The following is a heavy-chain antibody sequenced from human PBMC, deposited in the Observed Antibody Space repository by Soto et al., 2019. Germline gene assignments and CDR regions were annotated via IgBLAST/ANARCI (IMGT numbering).Heavy chain of an antibody. CDR3: ASAPPFDY. CDR1: GFTFSSYS. CDR2: ISSSSSYI. J-gene: IGHJ4*02. V-gene: IGHV3-21*01. Sequence: EVQLVESGGGLVKPGGSLRLSCAASGFTFSSYSMNWVRQAPGKGLEWVSSISSSSSYIYYADSMKGRFTISRDNAKNSLXLXMXSLRAEDTAVYYCASAPPFDYWGQGTLVTVSS.